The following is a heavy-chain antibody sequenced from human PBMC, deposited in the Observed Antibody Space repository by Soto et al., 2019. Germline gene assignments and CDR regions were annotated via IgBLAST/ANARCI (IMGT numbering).Heavy chain of an antibody. Sequence: SVKVSCKASGGTFSSQAISWVRQAPRQGLEWMGGIIPIFGTANYSQKFQGRVTIIADESTRTAHMELSSLRSEDTAVYYCARGVSSVQLERRHGMDVWGQGTTVTVSS. CDR1: GGTFSSQA. CDR2: IIPIFGTA. J-gene: IGHJ6*02. CDR3: ARGVSSVQLERRHGMDV. V-gene: IGHV1-69*13. D-gene: IGHD1-1*01.